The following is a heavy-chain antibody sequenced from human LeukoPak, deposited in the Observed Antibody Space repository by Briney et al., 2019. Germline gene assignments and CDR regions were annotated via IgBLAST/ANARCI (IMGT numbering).Heavy chain of an antibody. V-gene: IGHV3-33*01. CDR1: GFTFSTYG. CDR2: IWYDGTSK. Sequence: GGSLRLSCAASGFTFSTYGMHWVRQAPGKGLEWVALIWYDGTSKHYGDSVKGRFTISGDNSNNTLYLQMNSLRAEDTAVYYCARDANYYFDYWGQGTLVTVSS. J-gene: IGHJ4*02. CDR3: ARDANYYFDY.